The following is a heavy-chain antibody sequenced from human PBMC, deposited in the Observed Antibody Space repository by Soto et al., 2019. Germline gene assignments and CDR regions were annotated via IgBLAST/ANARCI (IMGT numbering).Heavy chain of an antibody. Sequence: GGSLRLSCAASGFTFSSYDMHWVRQATGKGLEWVSAIGTAGDTYYPASVTGRGTITRENAKNTLYLHMNSLRAEDTAVYYCARDRHRSWNYEYYGMDVWGQGTTVTVSS. J-gene: IGHJ6*02. CDR3: ARDRHRSWNYEYYGMDV. CDR2: IGTAGDT. CDR1: GFTFSSYD. V-gene: IGHV3-13*01. D-gene: IGHD2-15*01.